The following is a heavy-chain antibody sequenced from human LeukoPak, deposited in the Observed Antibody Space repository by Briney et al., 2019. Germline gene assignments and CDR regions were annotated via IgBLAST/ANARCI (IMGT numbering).Heavy chain of an antibody. V-gene: IGHV4-31*11. CDR1: GGSFSGYY. J-gene: IGHJ4*02. CDR3: ARAGYDSSGYSTYYFDY. D-gene: IGHD3-22*01. CDR2: IYYSGNA. Sequence: PSETLSLTCAVYGGSFSGYYWSWIRQHPGKGLEWIGYIYYSGNAYYNPSLKSRVTISVDTSKNQFSLKLSSVTAADTAVYYCARAGYDSSGYSTYYFDYWGQGTLVTVSS.